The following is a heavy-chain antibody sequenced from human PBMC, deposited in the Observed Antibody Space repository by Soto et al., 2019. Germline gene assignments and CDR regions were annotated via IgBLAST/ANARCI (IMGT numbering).Heavy chain of an antibody. J-gene: IGHJ4*02. D-gene: IGHD1-20*01. Sequence: QVQLVESGGGVVQPGRSLRVSCAASGFTFSDYGIYWVRQAPGKGMEGVALISYDGNNREYGDSVKGRFTISRDNSKNTLYLHMNTLRVEYTAVYYCTFGDNWFDYWGQGTLVTVSS. V-gene: IGHV3-30*03. CDR3: TFGDNWFDY. CDR2: ISYDGNNR. CDR1: GFTFSDYG.